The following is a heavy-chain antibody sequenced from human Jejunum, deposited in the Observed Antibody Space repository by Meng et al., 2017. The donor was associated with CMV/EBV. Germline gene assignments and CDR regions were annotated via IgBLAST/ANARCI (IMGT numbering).Heavy chain of an antibody. CDR1: GYISNIRIY. D-gene: IGHD3-10*01. CDR2: VYYNGSN. V-gene: IGHV4-39*07. J-gene: IGHJ5*02. Sequence: GYISNIRIYWAWTRQAPGKGLGWIGNVYYNGSNFYNPSLKSRVTISIDTSKNQFSLKLSSVSGADTAVYYCAPYYSGSGSYPSDPWGQGTLVTVSS. CDR3: APYYSGSGSYPSDP.